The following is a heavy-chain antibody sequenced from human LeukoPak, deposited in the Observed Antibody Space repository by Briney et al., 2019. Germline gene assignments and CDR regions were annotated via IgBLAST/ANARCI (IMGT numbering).Heavy chain of an antibody. CDR1: GFTFSSYG. D-gene: IGHD2-8*01. J-gene: IGHJ4*02. Sequence: GGSPRLSCAASGFTFSSYGMHWVRQAPGKGLEWVAVISYDGSNKYYADSVKGRFTISRDNSKNTLYLQMNSLRAEDTAVYYCARGVSFDYWGQGTLVTVSS. V-gene: IGHV3-30*03. CDR2: ISYDGSNK. CDR3: ARGVSFDY.